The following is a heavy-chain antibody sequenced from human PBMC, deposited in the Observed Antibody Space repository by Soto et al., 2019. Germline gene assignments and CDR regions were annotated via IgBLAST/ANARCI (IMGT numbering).Heavy chain of an antibody. Sequence: QVQLVQSGAEVKKPGSSVKVSCKASGGTFSSYAISWVRQAPGQGLEWMGGIIPIFGTANYAQKFQGRVTITADKSTSTDYMELSSLRSEDTAVYYCARGYQLLSKSGGYYYGMDVWGQGTTVTVSS. J-gene: IGHJ6*02. D-gene: IGHD2-2*01. CDR3: ARGYQLLSKSGGYYYGMDV. V-gene: IGHV1-69*06. CDR1: GGTFSSYA. CDR2: IIPIFGTA.